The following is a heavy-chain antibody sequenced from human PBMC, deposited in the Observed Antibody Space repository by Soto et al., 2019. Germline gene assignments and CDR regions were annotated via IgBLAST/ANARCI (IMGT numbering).Heavy chain of an antibody. CDR3: ARPKENYDILTGYYKGGGNFDY. D-gene: IGHD3-9*01. J-gene: IGHJ4*02. V-gene: IGHV1-69*01. Sequence: QVQLVQSGAEVKKPGSSVKVSCKASGGTFSSYAISWVRQAPGQGLEWMGGIIPIFGTANYAQKFQGRVTITADESTSKAYMELSSLRSEDTAVYYCARPKENYDILTGYYKGGGNFDYWGQGTLVTVSS. CDR1: GGTFSSYA. CDR2: IIPIFGTA.